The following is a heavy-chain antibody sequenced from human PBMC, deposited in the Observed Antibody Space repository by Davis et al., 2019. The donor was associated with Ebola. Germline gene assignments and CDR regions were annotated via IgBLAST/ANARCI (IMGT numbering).Heavy chain of an antibody. Sequence: PGGSLRLSCAASGFTFSSYWMHWVRQAPGKGLVWVSRINSDGSSTSYADSVKGRFTISRDNAKNTRYLQMNSLRAEDTAVYYCASIGGYSNYLDRYYYYGMDVWGQGTTVTVSS. CDR3: ASIGGYSNYLDRYYYYGMDV. V-gene: IGHV3-74*01. J-gene: IGHJ6*02. CDR1: GFTFSSYW. CDR2: INSDGSST. D-gene: IGHD4-11*01.